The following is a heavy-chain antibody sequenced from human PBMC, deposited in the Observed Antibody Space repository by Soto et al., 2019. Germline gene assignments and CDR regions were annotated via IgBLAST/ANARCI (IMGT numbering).Heavy chain of an antibody. V-gene: IGHV4-4*02. CDR1: GGSISISNW. J-gene: IGHJ6*02. CDR3: ARVSGSYYYGMDV. Sequence: SDSLSLTCAVSGGSISISNWGSWVRQPPGKGLEWIGEIYHSGSTNYNPSLKSRVTISVDKSKNQFSLKLSSVTAADTAVYYCARVSGSYYYGMDVWGQGTTVT. CDR2: IYHSGST.